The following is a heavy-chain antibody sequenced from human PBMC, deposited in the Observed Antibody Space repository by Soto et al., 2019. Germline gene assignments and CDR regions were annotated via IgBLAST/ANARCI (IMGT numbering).Heavy chain of an antibody. CDR3: ARRGSGSYYDY. J-gene: IGHJ4*02. Sequence: EVQLFESGGGLVQPGGSPRLSCAAAGFTFSSYAMRWVRQAPVKGLEWVSAISGSGGSTYYADSVKGRFTISRDNSKNTLYLQMNSLRAEDTAVYYCARRGSGSYYDYWGQGTMVTVSS. V-gene: IGHV3-23*01. D-gene: IGHD1-26*01. CDR2: ISGSGGST. CDR1: GFTFSSYA.